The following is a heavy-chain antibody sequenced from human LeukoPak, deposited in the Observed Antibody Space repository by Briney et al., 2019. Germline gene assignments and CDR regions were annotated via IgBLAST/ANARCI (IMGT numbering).Heavy chain of an antibody. CDR3: ARVSSSGWDYYYYYYMDV. Sequence: PGGSLRLSCAASGFIFTSYWMSWVRQAPGKGLEWVANIKQDGSEKYYVASVKGRFTISRDNAKNSLYLQMNSLRADDTAVYYCARVSSSGWDYYYYYYMDVWGKGTTVTVSS. J-gene: IGHJ6*03. V-gene: IGHV3-7*01. D-gene: IGHD6-19*01. CDR2: IKQDGSEK. CDR1: GFIFTSYW.